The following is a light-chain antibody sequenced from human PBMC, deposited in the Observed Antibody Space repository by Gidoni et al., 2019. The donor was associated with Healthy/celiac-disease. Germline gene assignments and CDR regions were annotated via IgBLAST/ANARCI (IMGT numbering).Light chain of an antibody. CDR1: QGIRSY. J-gene: IGKJ1*01. CDR2: AAS. Sequence: AIRMTQSPSSFPASTGDRVTITCRASQGIRSYLAWYQQKPGKAPKLLIYAASTLQSGVPSRFSGSGSGTDFTLTISCLQSEDFATYYCQQYYSYPTFGQGTKVEIK. CDR3: QQYYSYPT. V-gene: IGKV1-8*01.